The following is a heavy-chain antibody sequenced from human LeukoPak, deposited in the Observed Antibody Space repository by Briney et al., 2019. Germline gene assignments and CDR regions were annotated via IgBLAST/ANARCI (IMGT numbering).Heavy chain of an antibody. CDR1: GFSFSSYS. CDR3: ARGSTYGSGSYYTPFDY. V-gene: IGHV3-21*01. J-gene: IGHJ4*02. Sequence: PGGSLRLSCAASGFSFSSYSMNWVRQAPGKGLEWVSSISSSSSYIYYADSVKGRFTISRDNAKNSLYLQMNSLRAEDTAVYYCARGSTYGSGSYYTPFDYWGQVTLVTVSS. D-gene: IGHD3-10*01. CDR2: ISSSSSYI.